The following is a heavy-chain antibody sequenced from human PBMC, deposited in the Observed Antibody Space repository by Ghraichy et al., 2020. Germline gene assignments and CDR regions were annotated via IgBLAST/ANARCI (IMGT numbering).Heavy chain of an antibody. CDR2: VYYSGTT. CDR1: GDSITTNNHF. Sequence: ETLSLTCTVSGDSITTNNHFWGWIRQPPGQGLEWIGNVYYSGTTSYNPSLKSRVTISVDPSKNQFSLKLTSVTAADTAVYFFARRGRFCTDAICYTPFDFWGQGTLVTVSS. J-gene: IGHJ4*02. V-gene: IGHV4-39*01. D-gene: IGHD2-8*01. CDR3: ARRGRFCTDAICYTPFDF.